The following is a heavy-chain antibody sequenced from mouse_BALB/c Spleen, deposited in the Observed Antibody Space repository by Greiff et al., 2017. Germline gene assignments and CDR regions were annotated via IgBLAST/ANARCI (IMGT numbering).Heavy chain of an antibody. V-gene: IGHV5-6-5*01. D-gene: IGHD2-4*01. J-gene: IGHJ1*01. CDR3: ARGQDGLRPVWFFDV. CDR2: ISSGGST. Sequence: EVQLVESGGGLVKPGGSLKLSCAASGFTFSSYAMSWVRQTPEKRLEWVASISSGGSTYYPDSVKGRFTISRDNARNILYLQMSSLRSEDTAMYYCARGQDGLRPVWFFDVWGAGTTVTVSS. CDR1: GFTFSSYA.